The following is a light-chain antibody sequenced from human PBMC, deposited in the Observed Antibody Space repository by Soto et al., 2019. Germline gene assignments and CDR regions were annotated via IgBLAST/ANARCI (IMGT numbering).Light chain of an antibody. J-gene: IGKJ5*01. CDR2: WAS. CDR3: QQYYITSSIT. Sequence: DIVMTQSPASLAVSLGERATINCKSSQSVLDSSNNRNYLAWYQQKPGQPPKLLIYWASTRESGVPGRFRGSGSGTDFTLTINSLQAEDVAVYYCQQYYITSSITFGQGTRLEIK. CDR1: QSVLDSSNNRNY. V-gene: IGKV4-1*01.